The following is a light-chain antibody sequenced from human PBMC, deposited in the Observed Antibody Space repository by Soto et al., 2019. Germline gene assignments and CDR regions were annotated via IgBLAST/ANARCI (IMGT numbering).Light chain of an antibody. Sequence: DIQITQSPSSLSASVGDRVTITCRASHNIERWMAWYQQKPGKAPSLLIFDASTLHSGVPSRFSGSGSGTEFTLTISSLQPDDFATYYCQQFAVSRTFGQGTKVDIK. CDR2: DAS. CDR1: HNIERW. J-gene: IGKJ1*01. CDR3: QQFAVSRT. V-gene: IGKV1-5*01.